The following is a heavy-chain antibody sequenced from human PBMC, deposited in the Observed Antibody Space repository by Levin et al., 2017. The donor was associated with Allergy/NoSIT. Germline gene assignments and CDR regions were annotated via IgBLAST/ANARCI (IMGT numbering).Heavy chain of an antibody. D-gene: IGHD3-10*01. J-gene: IGHJ6*03. V-gene: IGHV3-30*03. CDR3: AGGASGSNYNYYYYYMDV. CDR2: ISYDGSNK. CDR1: GFTFSSYG. Sequence: GGSLRLSCAASGFTFSSYGMHWVRQAPGKGLEWVAVISYDGSNKYYADSVKGRFTISRDNSKNTLYLQMNSLRAEDTAVYYCAGGASGSNYNYYYYYMDVWGKGTTVTVSS.